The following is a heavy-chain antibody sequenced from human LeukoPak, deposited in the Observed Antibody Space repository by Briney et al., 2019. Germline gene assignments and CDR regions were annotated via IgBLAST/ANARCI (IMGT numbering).Heavy chain of an antibody. CDR2: IYYSGST. D-gene: IGHD3-10*01. CDR1: GGSISSSSYY. V-gene: IGHV4-39*07. CDR3: ARGMVRGVIMGDFDY. Sequence: SETLALTCTVSGGSISSSSYYWGWIRQPPGKGLEWIGSIYYSGSTYYNPSLKSRVTISVDTSKNQFSLKLSSVTAADTAVYYCARGMVRGVIMGDFDYWGQGTLVTVSS. J-gene: IGHJ4*02.